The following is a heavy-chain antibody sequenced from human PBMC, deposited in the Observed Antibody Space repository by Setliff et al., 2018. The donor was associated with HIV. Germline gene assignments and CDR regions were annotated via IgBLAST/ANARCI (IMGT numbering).Heavy chain of an antibody. D-gene: IGHD2-21*01. CDR1: GYTFTSYA. Sequence: GASVKVSCKASGYTFTSYAMHWVRQAPGQGFEWMGGIIPILGTEKYAQKFHGRVTLTADMSTNTAYMELRSLTSEDTAVYYCARDHQTMLWLDYWGQGTLVTVSS. V-gene: IGHV1-69*10. CDR3: ARDHQTMLWLDY. J-gene: IGHJ4*02. CDR2: IIPILGTE.